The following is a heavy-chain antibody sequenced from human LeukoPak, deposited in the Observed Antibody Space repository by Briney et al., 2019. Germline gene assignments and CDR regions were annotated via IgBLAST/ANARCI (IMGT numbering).Heavy chain of an antibody. V-gene: IGHV4-4*02. CDR3: ARGGYFDGIDY. CDR2: IYHTGST. Sequence: SGTLSLTCVVSGGSISSSNWWSWVRQPPGKGLEWIGEIYHTGSTYYNPSLKSRVTISVDRSKNQFSLKLSSVTAADTAVYYCARGGYFDGIDYWGQGTLVTVSS. D-gene: IGHD3-9*01. CDR1: GGSISSSNW. J-gene: IGHJ4*02.